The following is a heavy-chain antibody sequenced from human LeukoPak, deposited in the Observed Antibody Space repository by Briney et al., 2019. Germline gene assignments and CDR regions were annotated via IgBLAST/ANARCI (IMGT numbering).Heavy chain of an antibody. CDR2: IKQDGSEK. CDR3: AKDPNYYDILTGYYGY. J-gene: IGHJ4*02. V-gene: IGHV3-7*01. Sequence: GGSLRLSCAASGFTFSSYWMSWVRQAPGKGLEWVANIKQDGSEKYYVDSVKGRFTISRDNSKNTLYLQMNSLRAEDTAVYYCAKDPNYYDILTGYYGYWGQGTLVTVSS. CDR1: GFTFSSYW. D-gene: IGHD3-9*01.